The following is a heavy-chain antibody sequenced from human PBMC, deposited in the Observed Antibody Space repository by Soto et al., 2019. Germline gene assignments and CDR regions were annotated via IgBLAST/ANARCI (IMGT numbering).Heavy chain of an antibody. CDR1: GFTFSNIA. CDR2: ISYDGTYR. V-gene: IGHV3-30-3*01. D-gene: IGHD1-26*01. Sequence: QAQLVESGGGVVQPGRSLRLSCAASGFTFSNIAMHWIRQAPGKGLEWVAAISYDGTYRPYADFARGRFTISRDNSQKTLYLQMNSLRSEDTALYYCATDRALRATLGAIDFWSQGTMVTVCS. CDR3: ATDRALRATLGAIDF. J-gene: IGHJ4*02.